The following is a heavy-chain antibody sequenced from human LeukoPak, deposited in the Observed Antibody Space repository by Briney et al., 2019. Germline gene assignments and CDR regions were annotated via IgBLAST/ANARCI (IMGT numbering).Heavy chain of an antibody. CDR1: GSTFTSYA. V-gene: IGHV3-23*01. Sequence: GGSLRLSCAASGSTFTSYAMSWVRQAPGKGLEWVSAISGSGGSTYYADSVKGRFTISRDNSKNTLYLQMNSLRAEDTAVYYCAKSVSNRPQYYFDYWGQGTLVTVSS. D-gene: IGHD1-14*01. CDR2: ISGSGGST. J-gene: IGHJ4*02. CDR3: AKSVSNRPQYYFDY.